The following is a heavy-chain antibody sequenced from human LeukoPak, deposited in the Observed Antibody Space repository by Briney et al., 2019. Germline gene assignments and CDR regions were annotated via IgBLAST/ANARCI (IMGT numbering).Heavy chain of an antibody. CDR2: ISTAGGYI. CDR3: ASRSINWYRGNNWFDP. CDR1: GFSFSSYN. V-gene: IGHV3-21*01. D-gene: IGHD6-13*01. J-gene: IGHJ5*02. Sequence: GGSLRLSCVTSGFSFSSYNMHWVRQAPGKGPEWVSSISTAGGYIYYADSVKGRFTISRDNAKNSLYLQMNSLRVEDTAVYYCASRSINWYRGNNWFDPWGQGTLVTVSS.